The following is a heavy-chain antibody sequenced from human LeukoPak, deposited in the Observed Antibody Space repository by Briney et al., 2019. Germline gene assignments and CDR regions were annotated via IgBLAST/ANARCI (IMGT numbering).Heavy chain of an antibody. V-gene: IGHV4-34*01. J-gene: IGHJ4*02. CDR2: INHSGST. CDR3: ARLQFLSGGYYAFDS. D-gene: IGHD3-22*01. CDR1: GGSFSGYY. Sequence: SETLSVTCAVYGGSFSGYYWSWIRQPPGKGLEWIGEINHSGSTNYNPSLKSRVTISVDTSKNQFSLKLSSVTAADTAVYYCARLQFLSGGYYAFDSWGQGSRVTVSS.